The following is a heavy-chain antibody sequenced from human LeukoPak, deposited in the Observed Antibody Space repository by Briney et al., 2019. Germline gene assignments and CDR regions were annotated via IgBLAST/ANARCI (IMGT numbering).Heavy chain of an antibody. CDR1: GYTFTSYG. CDR3: ARESHGSGWYSGPYYFDY. CDR2: ISAYNGNT. V-gene: IGHV1-18*01. J-gene: IGHJ4*02. D-gene: IGHD6-19*01. Sequence: EASVKVSCKASGYTFTSYGISWVRQAPGQGLEWMGWISAYNGNTNYAQKLQGRVTMTTDTSTSTAYMELRSLRSDDTAVYYCARESHGSGWYSGPYYFDYWGQGTLVTVSS.